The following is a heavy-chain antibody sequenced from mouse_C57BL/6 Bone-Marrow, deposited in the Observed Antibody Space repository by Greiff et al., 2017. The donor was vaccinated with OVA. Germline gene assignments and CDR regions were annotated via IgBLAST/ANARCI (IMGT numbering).Heavy chain of an antibody. Sequence: EVQLVESGGGLVQPGGSLKLSCAASGFTFSDYGMAWVRQAPRKGPEWVAFISNLAYSIYYADTVTGRFTISRENAKNTLYLEMSSLRSEDTAMYYCARHGDYGSSYWAMGYWVKEPQSPSPQ. CDR2: ISNLAYSI. J-gene: IGHJ4*01. V-gene: IGHV5-15*01. D-gene: IGHD1-1*01. CDR3: ARHGDYGSSYWAMGY. CDR1: GFTFSDYG.